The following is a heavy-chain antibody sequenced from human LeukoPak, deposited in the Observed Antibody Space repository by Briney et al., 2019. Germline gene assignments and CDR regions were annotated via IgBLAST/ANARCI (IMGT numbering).Heavy chain of an antibody. Sequence: PSETLSLTCTVSGGSISSGSYYWSWIRQPAGKGLEWIGRIYTSGSTNYNPSLKSQVTISVDTSKNQFSLKLSSVTAADTAVYYCARAKVDSRYPDYWGQGTLVTVSS. D-gene: IGHD6-13*01. CDR1: GGSISSGSYY. CDR3: ARAKVDSRYPDY. V-gene: IGHV4-61*02. J-gene: IGHJ4*02. CDR2: IYTSGST.